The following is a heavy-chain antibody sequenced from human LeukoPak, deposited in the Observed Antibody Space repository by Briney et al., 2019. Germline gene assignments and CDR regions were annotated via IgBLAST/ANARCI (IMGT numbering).Heavy chain of an antibody. CDR3: AKYRNPSCYLCGGFDP. CDR1: GFPFSSSA. D-gene: IGHD2-2*01. V-gene: IGHV3-23*01. J-gene: IGHJ5*02. CDR2: ISKSGYDT. Sequence: HAGGSLRLSCAASGFPFSSSAMSWVRQAPGKGLEWVSGISKSGYDTNYADSAKGRFTISRDNSKNTLFLQMNSLRAEDTAVYYCAKYRNPSCYLCGGFDPWGQGTLVTVSS.